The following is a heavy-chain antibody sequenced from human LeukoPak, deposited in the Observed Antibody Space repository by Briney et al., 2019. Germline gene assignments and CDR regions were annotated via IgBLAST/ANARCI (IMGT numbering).Heavy chain of an antibody. J-gene: IGHJ4*02. D-gene: IGHD2-2*01. CDR2: ILPIFRMT. V-gene: IGHV1-69*01. Sequence: GASVKVSCKASGGTFRNYPISWVRQAPGQGLEWMGVILPIFRMTNYAEKFQGRVTITADESTTTAYLELNSLRSEDTAVYYCAICSSTWSGDRPDSWGQGSLVTVSS. CDR3: AICSSTWSGDRPDS. CDR1: GGTFRNYP.